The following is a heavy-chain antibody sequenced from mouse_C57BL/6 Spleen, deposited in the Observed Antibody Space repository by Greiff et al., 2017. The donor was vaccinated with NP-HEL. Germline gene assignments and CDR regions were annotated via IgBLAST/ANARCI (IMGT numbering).Heavy chain of an antibody. CDR3: ARSLITTVVATDYAMDY. J-gene: IGHJ4*01. Sequence: QLQQPGTELVKPGASVKLSCKASGYTFTSYWMHWVNQRPGQGLEWIGNINPSNGGTNVPEKFKSKATLTVDKSSSTAYLQLSSLTSEDSAVYYCARSLITTVVATDYAMDYWGQGTSVTVSS. CDR2: INPSNGGT. CDR1: GYTFTSYW. V-gene: IGHV1-53*01. D-gene: IGHD1-1*01.